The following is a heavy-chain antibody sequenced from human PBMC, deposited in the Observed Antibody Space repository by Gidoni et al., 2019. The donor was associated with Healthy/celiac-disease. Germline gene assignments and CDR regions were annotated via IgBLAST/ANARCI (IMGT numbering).Heavy chain of an antibody. D-gene: IGHD2-2*01. J-gene: IGHJ6*03. Sequence: QVQLVQSGAEVKTPGASVTVSCKASGYTFTGYYLHWVRQAPGQGLEWMGGINPNSGGTNYAQKFQGWVTMTRDTSISTAYMELSRLRSDETAVYYCARGKDIVVVPAAPYYYYMDVWGKGTTVTVSS. CDR3: ARGKDIVVVPAAPYYYYMDV. CDR1: GYTFTGYY. V-gene: IGHV1-2*04. CDR2: INPNSGGT.